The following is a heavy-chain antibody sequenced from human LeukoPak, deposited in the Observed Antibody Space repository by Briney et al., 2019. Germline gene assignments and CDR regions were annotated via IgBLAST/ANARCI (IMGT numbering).Heavy chain of an antibody. CDR3: ARDPNGDYVGAFDM. CDR1: GITLSNYC. Sequence: GGSLRLSCAVSGITLSNYCMSWVRQAPGKGVGWGAGISDSGGSTNYADSVKGRFTISRDNSKNTLFLQMNSLRGEDTAVYYCARDPNGDYVGAFDMWGPGTMVTVSS. CDR2: ISDSGGST. J-gene: IGHJ3*02. D-gene: IGHD4-17*01. V-gene: IGHV3-23*01.